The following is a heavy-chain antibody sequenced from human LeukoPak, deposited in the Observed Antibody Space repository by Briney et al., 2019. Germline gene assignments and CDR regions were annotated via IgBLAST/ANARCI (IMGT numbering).Heavy chain of an antibody. V-gene: IGHV1-18*01. CDR3: ARTVTTSSYYFDY. J-gene: IGHJ4*02. D-gene: IGHD4-17*01. CDR2: ISGYDGNT. Sequence: GASVKVSCKASGYTFTTYGVSWVRQAPGQGLEWMGWISGYDGNTNYAQKLRGRVTMTTDTSTSTAYMDLRSLRSDDTALYYCARTVTTSSYYFDYWGQGTLVNVSS. CDR1: GYTFTTYG.